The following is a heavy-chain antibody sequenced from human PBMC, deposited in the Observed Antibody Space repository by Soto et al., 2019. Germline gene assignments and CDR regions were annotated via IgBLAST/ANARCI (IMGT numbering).Heavy chain of an antibody. D-gene: IGHD2-2*01. Sequence: EVQLVESGGGLVQPGGSLTLSCAASGFAFRSYWMHWVRQAPGKGLEWVSSINNDGRSATYADSVKGRFTVSRDNAKNTLFLQMNGLRAEDTAVYYCARVRYAGSSCTFTTCYLDSWGQGTLVTVSS. J-gene: IGHJ5*01. CDR3: ARVRYAGSSCTFTTCYLDS. V-gene: IGHV3-74*01. CDR1: GFAFRSYW. CDR2: INNDGRSA.